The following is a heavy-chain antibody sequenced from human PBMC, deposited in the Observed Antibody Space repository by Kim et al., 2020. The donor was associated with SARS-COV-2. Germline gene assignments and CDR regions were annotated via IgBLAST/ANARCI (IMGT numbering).Heavy chain of an antibody. D-gene: IGHD4-17*01. CDR1: GFTFSSYA. Sequence: GGSLRLSCAASGFTFSSYAMSWVRQAPGKGLEWVSAISGSGGSTYYADSVKGRFTISRDNSKNTLYLQMNSLRAEDTAVYYCADDNYGPLYYYYGMDVWGQGTTVTVSS. CDR2: ISGSGGST. CDR3: ADDNYGPLYYYYGMDV. V-gene: IGHV3-23*01. J-gene: IGHJ6*02.